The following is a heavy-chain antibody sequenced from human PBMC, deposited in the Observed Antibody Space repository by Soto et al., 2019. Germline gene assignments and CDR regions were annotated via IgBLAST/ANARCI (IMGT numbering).Heavy chain of an antibody. J-gene: IGHJ4*02. CDR2: IWYDGSNK. CDR3: ARDGEARITIFGVVIPHFDY. Sequence: QVQLVESGGGVVQPGRSLRLSCAASGFTFSSYGMHWVRQAPGEGLEWVAVIWYDGSNKYYADSVKGRFTISRDNSKNTLYLQMNSLRAEDTAVYYCARDGEARITIFGVVIPHFDYWGQGTLVTVSS. V-gene: IGHV3-33*01. CDR1: GFTFSSYG. D-gene: IGHD3-3*01.